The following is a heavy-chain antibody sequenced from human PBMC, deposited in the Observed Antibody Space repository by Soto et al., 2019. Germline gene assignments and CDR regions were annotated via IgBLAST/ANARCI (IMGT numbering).Heavy chain of an antibody. CDR2: ISSGSTAI. CDR1: GFTFSSYS. D-gene: IGHD1-7*01. J-gene: IGHJ4*01. Sequence: GGSLRLSCAASGFTFSSYSMSWVRQAPGKGLEWVSYISSGSTAIYYADSVKGRFTISRDNAKNSLYLQMSSLRAEDTAVYYCARAGNYVFDYWGHGTLVTVSS. CDR3: ARAGNYVFDY. V-gene: IGHV3-48*01.